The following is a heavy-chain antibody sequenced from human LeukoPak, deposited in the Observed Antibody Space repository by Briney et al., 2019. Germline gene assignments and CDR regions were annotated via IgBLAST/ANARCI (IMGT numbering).Heavy chain of an antibody. CDR1: GFTFSTYR. V-gene: IGHV3-7*01. CDR2: IKQDGSEK. CDR3: ARSWAHLWYFDL. D-gene: IGHD7-27*01. J-gene: IGHJ2*01. Sequence: PGGSLRLSCAASGFTFSTYRMSWVRQAPGKGLEWVANIKQDGSEKYYVDSVKGRFTISRDNAKNSLYLQMNSLRAEDTAVYYCARSWAHLWYFDLWGRGTLVTVSS.